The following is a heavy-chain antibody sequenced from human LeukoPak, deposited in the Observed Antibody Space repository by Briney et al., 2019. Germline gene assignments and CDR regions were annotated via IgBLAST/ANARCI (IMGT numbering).Heavy chain of an antibody. D-gene: IGHD3-3*01. CDR3: AKGVYDFWSGYYDL. CDR2: ISSSGSTI. Sequence: GGSLRLSCAASGFTFSSYEMNWVRQAPGKGLEWVSYISSSGSTIYYADSVKGRFTISRDNAKDSLYLQMNSLRAEDMALYYCAKGVYDFWSGYYDLWGQGTLVTVSS. CDR1: GFTFSSYE. V-gene: IGHV3-48*03. J-gene: IGHJ5*02.